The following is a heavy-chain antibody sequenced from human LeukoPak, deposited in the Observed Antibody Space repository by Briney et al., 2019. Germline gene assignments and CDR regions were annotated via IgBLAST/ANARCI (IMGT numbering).Heavy chain of an antibody. CDR2: ISGSGGST. CDR1: GFTFSSYA. V-gene: IGHV3-23*01. CDR3: AKDSLYCSGGSCYSSFDY. J-gene: IGHJ4*02. Sequence: GGSLRLSCAASGFTFSSYAMSWVRQAPGKGLEWVSTISGSGGSTYYADSVKGRFTISRDNSKNTLYLQMNSLRAEDTAVYYRAKDSLYCSGGSCYSSFDYWGQGTLVTVSS. D-gene: IGHD2-15*01.